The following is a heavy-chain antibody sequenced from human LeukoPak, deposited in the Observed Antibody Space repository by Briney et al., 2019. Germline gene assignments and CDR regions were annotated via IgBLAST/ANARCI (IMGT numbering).Heavy chain of an antibody. D-gene: IGHD6-13*01. CDR3: ASRPVIAAAGLYYFDY. Sequence: SETLSLTCTVSGGSISSSSYYWGWIRQPPGKGLEWIGSIYYSGSTYYNPSLKSRVTISVDTSKNQFSLKLSSVTAADTAVYYCASRPVIAAAGLYYFDYWGQGTLVTVSS. J-gene: IGHJ4*02. V-gene: IGHV4-39*07. CDR1: GGSISSSSYY. CDR2: IYYSGST.